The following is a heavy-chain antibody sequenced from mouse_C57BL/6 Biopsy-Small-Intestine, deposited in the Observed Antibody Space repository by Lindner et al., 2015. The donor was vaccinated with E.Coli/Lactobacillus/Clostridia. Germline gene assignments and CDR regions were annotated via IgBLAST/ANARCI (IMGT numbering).Heavy chain of an antibody. J-gene: IGHJ2*01. Sequence: VQLQESGPELVKPGASVKISCMASGYSLTDYFMNWVKQSHGRTLEWIGRLNPYNGDTFFNQKFKDKATFTIDKSSNTAHMELRSLTSDDSAVYYCTRHDGSLYHFDYWGQGTTLTVSS. CDR3: TRHDGSLYHFDY. CDR2: LNPYNGDT. V-gene: IGHV1-20*01. D-gene: IGHD6-2*01. CDR1: GYSLTDYF.